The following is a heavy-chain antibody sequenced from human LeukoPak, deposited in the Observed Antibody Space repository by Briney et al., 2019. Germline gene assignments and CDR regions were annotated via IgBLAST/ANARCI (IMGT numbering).Heavy chain of an antibody. J-gene: IGHJ4*02. CDR2: ISAYNGNT. V-gene: IGHV1-18*01. Sequence: GASVKVSCKASGYTFTSYGISWVQQAPGQGLEWMGWISAYNGNTNYAQKLQGRVTMTTDTSTSTAYMELRSLRSDDTAVYYCARAVEYYYDSSGYYHPLHYWGQGTLVTVSS. CDR3: ARAVEYYYDSSGYYHPLHY. CDR1: GYTFTSYG. D-gene: IGHD3-22*01.